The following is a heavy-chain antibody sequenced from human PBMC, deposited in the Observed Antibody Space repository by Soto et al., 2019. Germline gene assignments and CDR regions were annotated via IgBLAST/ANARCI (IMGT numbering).Heavy chain of an antibody. CDR2: IIAGFGTA. V-gene: IGHV1-3*01. D-gene: IGHD3-16*01. Sequence: ASVKVSCKASVYTFTSYAIHWVRQAPGQRLEWMGWIIAGFGTAKYAQKFQGRVTITRDASTSTAYMELSSLRSEDTAVYYCARAPNVGLINSGGMDVWGQGTTVTVSS. CDR1: VYTFTSYA. CDR3: ARAPNVGLINSGGMDV. J-gene: IGHJ6*02.